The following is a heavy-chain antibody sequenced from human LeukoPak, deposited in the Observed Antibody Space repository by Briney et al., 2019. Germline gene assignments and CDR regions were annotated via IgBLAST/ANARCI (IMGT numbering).Heavy chain of an antibody. V-gene: IGHV1-2*06. Sequence: ASVKVSCKASGYIFTGYYMHWVRQAPGQGLEWMGRINPNSGGTNYAQKFQGRVTMTRDTSISTAYMELSRLRSDDTAVYYCARVGGTYYYDSSGYFVDYWGQGTLVTVSS. CDR1: GYIFTGYY. CDR2: INPNSGGT. CDR3: ARVGGTYYYDSSGYFVDY. J-gene: IGHJ4*02. D-gene: IGHD3-22*01.